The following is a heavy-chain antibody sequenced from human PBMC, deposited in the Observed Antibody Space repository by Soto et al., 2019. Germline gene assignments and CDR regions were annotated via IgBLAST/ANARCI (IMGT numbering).Heavy chain of an antibody. V-gene: IGHV4-61*01. CDR2: IFYNGTA. D-gene: IGHD6-19*01. J-gene: IGHJ4*02. CDR1: GGSVSSGSFH. Sequence: ETLSLTCSVSGGSVSSGSFHWSWIRQPPGKGLQFIGSIFYNGTANYSPSLKNRVSISIDTSQSQFFLQLISVAAADTAVYYCARIGGWYDIDFWGQGSLVTVSS. CDR3: ARIGGWYDIDF.